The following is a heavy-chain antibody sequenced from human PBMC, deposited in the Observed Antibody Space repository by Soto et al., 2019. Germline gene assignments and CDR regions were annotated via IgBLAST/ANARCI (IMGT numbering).Heavy chain of an antibody. CDR3: AKMTSDSYGRNYGMDV. J-gene: IGHJ6*02. V-gene: IGHV3-23*01. CDR2: LRDSGVSP. CDR1: GFSFSSYA. D-gene: IGHD5-18*01. Sequence: RLSCAGSGFSFSSYAMSWVRQAPEKGLEWVSALRDSGVSPYYADSVKGRFTISRDNSKNTLYLQMDSLRVEDTALYYCAKMTSDSYGRNYGMDVWGQGTTVTVSS.